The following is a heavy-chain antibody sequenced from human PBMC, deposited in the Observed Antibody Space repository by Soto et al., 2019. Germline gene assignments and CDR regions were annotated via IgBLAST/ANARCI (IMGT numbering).Heavy chain of an antibody. CDR2: ISYDGSNK. Sequence: QVQLVESGGGVVQPGRSLRLSCAASGFTFSSYGMHWVRQAPGKGLEWVAVISYDGSNKYYADSVKGRFTISRDNSKNTLYLQMNSLRAEDTAVYYCAKDLLRIQLWLSFYYYYGMDVWGQGTTVTVSS. D-gene: IGHD5-18*01. J-gene: IGHJ6*02. CDR1: GFTFSSYG. CDR3: AKDLLRIQLWLSFYYYYGMDV. V-gene: IGHV3-30*18.